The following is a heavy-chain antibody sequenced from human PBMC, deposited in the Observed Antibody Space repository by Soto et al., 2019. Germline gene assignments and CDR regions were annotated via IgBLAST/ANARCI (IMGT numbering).Heavy chain of an antibody. CDR2: INYSGST. CDR1: GGSISSYY. Sequence: PSETLSLTCTVSGGSISSYYWSWIRQPPGKGLEWIGYINYSGSTNYNPSLKSRVTISVDASKNQFSLKLSSVTAAATAGYYCARAIAVAGSTVLDYWCQGALVTASS. D-gene: IGHD6-19*01. V-gene: IGHV4-59*08. CDR3: ARAIAVAGSTVLDY. J-gene: IGHJ4*02.